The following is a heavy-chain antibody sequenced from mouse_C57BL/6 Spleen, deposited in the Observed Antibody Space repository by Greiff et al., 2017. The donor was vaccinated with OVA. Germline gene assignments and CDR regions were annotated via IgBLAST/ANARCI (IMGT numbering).Heavy chain of an antibody. CDR1: GYTFTSYW. CDR2: IYPGNSDT. Sequence: EVQLQQSGTVLARPGASVKMSCKTSGYTFTSYWMHWVKQRPGQGLEWIGAIYPGNSDTSYNQKFKGKAKLTSVTSASTAYMELSSLTTEDSAVDYCTRGGEMYYFDYWGQGTTLTVSS. CDR3: TRGGEMYYFDY. J-gene: IGHJ2*01. V-gene: IGHV1-5*01.